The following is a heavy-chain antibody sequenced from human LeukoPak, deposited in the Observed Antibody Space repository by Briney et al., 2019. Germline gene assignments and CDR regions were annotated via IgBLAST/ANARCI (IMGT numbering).Heavy chain of an antibody. J-gene: IGHJ4*02. Sequence: GASVKVSCKASGYTFTSYTMNWVRQAPGQGLEWMGWINTNTGNPTYAQGFTGRFVFSLDTSVSTAYLQISSLKAEDTAVYYCARFRFCSGTPCFYDFDYWGQGILVTVSS. CDR1: GYTFTSYT. D-gene: IGHD2-2*01. CDR3: ARFRFCSGTPCFYDFDY. V-gene: IGHV7-4-1*02. CDR2: INTNTGNP.